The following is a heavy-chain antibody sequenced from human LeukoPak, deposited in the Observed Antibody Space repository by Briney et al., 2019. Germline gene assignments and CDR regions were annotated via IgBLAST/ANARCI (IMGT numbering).Heavy chain of an antibody. CDR1: GGSISSSSYY. V-gene: IGHV4-39*07. D-gene: IGHD4-17*01. J-gene: IGHJ5*02. Sequence: SETLSLTCNVSGGSISSSSYYWGWIRQPPGKGLEWLGNVYYTGTTYYNPSLESRVTISVDTSNNQFSLRLSSVTAADTAIYCAREPSVTTVTTGSWGQGTLVTVSS. CDR2: VYYTGTT. CDR3: AREPSVTTVTTGS.